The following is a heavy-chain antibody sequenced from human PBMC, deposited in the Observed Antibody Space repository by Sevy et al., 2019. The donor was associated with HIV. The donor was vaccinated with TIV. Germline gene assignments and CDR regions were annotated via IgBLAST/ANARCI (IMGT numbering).Heavy chain of an antibody. CDR2: ISYDGSNK. Sequence: GGSLRLSCAASGFTFSSYGMHWVRQAPGKGLEWVAVISYDGSNKYYADSVKGRFTISRDNSKNTLYLQMNSLRDEDTAEYYWAKDAYSSSSPYYYYGMDVWGQGTTVTVSS. CDR3: AKDAYSSSSPYYYYGMDV. V-gene: IGHV3-30*18. CDR1: GFTFSSYG. J-gene: IGHJ6*02. D-gene: IGHD6-6*01.